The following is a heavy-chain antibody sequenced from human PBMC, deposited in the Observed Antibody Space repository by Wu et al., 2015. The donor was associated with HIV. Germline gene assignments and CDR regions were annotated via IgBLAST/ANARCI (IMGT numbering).Heavy chain of an antibody. CDR2: IIPISGTT. V-gene: IGHV1-69*15. CDR3: AINTDSVATSLYSLGV. Sequence: QVQLVQFGAEVKKPGSSVKITCKASGDGFTSYAVSWVRQAPGQGLEWMGRIIPISGTTDYAQKFQGRITITADESTRTTYMELNSLRYEDTAVYFCAINTDSVATSLYSLGVWGQGTVVTVSS. D-gene: IGHD5-12*01. J-gene: IGHJ6*02. CDR1: GDGFTSYA.